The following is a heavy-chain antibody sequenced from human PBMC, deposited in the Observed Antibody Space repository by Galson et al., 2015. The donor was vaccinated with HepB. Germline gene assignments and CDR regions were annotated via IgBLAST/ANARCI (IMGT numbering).Heavy chain of an antibody. CDR2: IYPGDSDT. CDR3: ARRVVSSAGVIARTPRHYGMDV. V-gene: IGHV5-51*01. Sequence: QSGAEVKKPGESLKISCKGSGYSFTSYWIGWVRQMPGKGLEWMGIIYPGDSDTRYSPSFQGQVTISADKSISTAYLQWSSLKASDTAVYYCARRVVSSAGVIARTPRHYGMDVWGQGTTVTVSS. CDR1: GYSFTSYW. D-gene: IGHD7-27*01. J-gene: IGHJ6*02.